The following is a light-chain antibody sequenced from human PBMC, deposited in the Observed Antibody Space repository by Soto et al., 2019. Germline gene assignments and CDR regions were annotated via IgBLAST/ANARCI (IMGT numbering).Light chain of an antibody. J-gene: IGLJ2*01. CDR1: SSNIGAGYD. CDR3: RSYDSSLSGLV. Sequence: QSVLTQPPSVSGAPGQRVTISCTGSSSNIGAGYDVHWYQQLPGTAPKLLIYGNSNRPSGVPDRFSGSKSGTSASLAITGLQAEDEADYSCRSYDSSLSGLVFGGGTKLTVL. CDR2: GNS. V-gene: IGLV1-40*01.